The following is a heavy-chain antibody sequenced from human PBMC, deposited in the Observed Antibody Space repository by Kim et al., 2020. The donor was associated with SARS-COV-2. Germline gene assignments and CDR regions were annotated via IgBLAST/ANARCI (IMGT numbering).Heavy chain of an antibody. D-gene: IGHD2-15*01. J-gene: IGHJ5*02. CDR2: INQYSNVR. Sequence: GGSLRLSCAASGFTFNSYSMSWVRQAPGKGLEWVATINQYSNVRYFVDSVKGRFTISRDNAKNSLYLQMESLRAEDTAVYFCARDEGWGCTDGRCWVQWFDPWGQGALVTVSS. CDR1: GFTFNSYS. CDR3: ARDEGWGCTDGRCWVQWFDP. V-gene: IGHV3-7*01.